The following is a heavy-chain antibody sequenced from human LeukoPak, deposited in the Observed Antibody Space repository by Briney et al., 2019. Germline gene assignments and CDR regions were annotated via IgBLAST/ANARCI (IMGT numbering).Heavy chain of an antibody. CDR3: AREGADYGGYYFDY. CDR2: ISYDGSNK. V-gene: IGHV3-30*03. Sequence: GGSLRLSCAASGGTFSSYGMHWGRQAPGKGLEGVAVISYDGSNKYYADSVQGRFTISRDHSHNPLYLQMHRLRAQDTAVYYCAREGADYGGYYFDYWRQGTLPTVSS. CDR1: GGTFSSYG. D-gene: IGHD4-23*01. J-gene: IGHJ4*02.